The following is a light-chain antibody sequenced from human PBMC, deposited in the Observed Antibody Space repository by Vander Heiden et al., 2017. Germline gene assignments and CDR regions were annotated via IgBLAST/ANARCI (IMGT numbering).Light chain of an antibody. Sequence: DTQMTQSPSTLSPSVGDRFTITCRASQSITTWLAWYQQKPGKAPKLLIYDASNLQSGVPSRFSGSGSGTDFSLTISSLQPDDFATYYCQQYSIDSPTFGQGTKVEI. CDR1: QSITTW. J-gene: IGKJ1*01. V-gene: IGKV1-5*01. CDR2: DAS. CDR3: QQYSIDSPT.